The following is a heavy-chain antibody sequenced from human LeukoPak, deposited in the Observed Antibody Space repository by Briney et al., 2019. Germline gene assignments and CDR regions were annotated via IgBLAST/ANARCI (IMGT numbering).Heavy chain of an antibody. CDR3: ARDRGRIAARSYYYYYMDV. V-gene: IGHV3-21*01. CDR1: GFTFSSYS. D-gene: IGHD6-6*01. CDR2: ISSSSSYI. Sequence: GGSLRLSCAASGFTFSSYSMTWVRQAPGKGLEWVSSISSSSSYIYYADSVKGRFTISRDNAKNSLYLQMNSLRAEDTAVYYCARDRGRIAARSYYYYYMDVWGKGTTVTVSS. J-gene: IGHJ6*03.